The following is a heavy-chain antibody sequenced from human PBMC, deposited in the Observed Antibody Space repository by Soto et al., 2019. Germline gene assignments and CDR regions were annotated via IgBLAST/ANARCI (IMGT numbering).Heavy chain of an antibody. V-gene: IGHV3-30*18. Sequence: QVQLVESGGGVVQPGRSLRLSCAASGFSFSNCGMHWVRQAPGKGLEWVAAISSDGSDEYYSESVKGRFTISRDNSKNTLFLQMNSLRVEDTAVYYCVKGSEVARQELDYWGQGTRVTVSS. D-gene: IGHD2-15*01. CDR1: GFSFSNCG. J-gene: IGHJ4*02. CDR2: ISSDGSDE. CDR3: VKGSEVARQELDY.